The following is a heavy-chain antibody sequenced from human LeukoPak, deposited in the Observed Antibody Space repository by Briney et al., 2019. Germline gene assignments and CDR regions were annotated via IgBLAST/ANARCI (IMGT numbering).Heavy chain of an antibody. J-gene: IGHJ4*02. CDR3: AKGHVTMIVVISPIDY. CDR2: ISGSGGST. V-gene: IGHV3-23*01. CDR1: GFTFSSYA. D-gene: IGHD3-22*01. Sequence: GGSLRLSCAVSGFTFSSYAMSWVRQAPGKGLEWVSAISGSGGSTYYADSVKGRFTISRDNSKNTLYLQMNSLRAEDTAVYYCAKGHVTMIVVISPIDYWGQGTLVTVSS.